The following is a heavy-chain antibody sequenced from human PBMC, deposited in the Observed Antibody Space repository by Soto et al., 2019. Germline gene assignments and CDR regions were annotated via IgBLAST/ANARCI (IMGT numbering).Heavy chain of an antibody. CDR1: GYTFTSYD. CDR2: TSPNSGNT. CDR3: AAVAGENPWKFIDY. V-gene: IGHV1-8*01. D-gene: IGHD1-1*01. Sequence: ASVKVSCKTSGYTFTSYDINWVRQAPGQGLEWMGWTSPNSGNTGYAQNFRGRVTLTMDASIGTAYMELRSLTYDDTAGYYCAAVAGENPWKFIDYWGQGTLVTVSS. J-gene: IGHJ4*02.